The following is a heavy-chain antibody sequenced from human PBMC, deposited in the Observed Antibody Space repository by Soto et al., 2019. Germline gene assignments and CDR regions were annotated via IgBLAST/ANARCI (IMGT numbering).Heavy chain of an antibody. J-gene: IGHJ6*03. V-gene: IGHV1-8*01. D-gene: IGHD1-26*01. CDR3: ARRRRVDGRVFYYYYMDV. CDR1: GYTFTSYD. Sequence: QVQLVQSGAEVKKPGASVKVSCKASGYTFTSYDINWVRQATGQGLEWMGWMNPNSGNTGYAQKFQGGVTMTRNTSTITAYMELSSLRSDDTAVDYCARRRRVDGRVFYYYYMDVWGKGTTVTVSS. CDR2: MNPNSGNT.